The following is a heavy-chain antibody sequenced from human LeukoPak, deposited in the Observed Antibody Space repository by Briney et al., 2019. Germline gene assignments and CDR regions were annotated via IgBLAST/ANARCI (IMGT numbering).Heavy chain of an antibody. CDR3: ARVGGDSSGYRWFDP. V-gene: IGHV3-7*01. CDR1: GFTFSRSW. CDR2: IKQDESEK. D-gene: IGHD3-22*01. J-gene: IGHJ5*02. Sequence: GGSLRLSCAASGFTFSRSWMSWVRQAPRKGLEWVANIKQDESEKYYVDSVKGRFTISRDNAKNSLYLQMNSLRAEDTAVYYCARVGGDSSGYRWFDPWGQGTLVTVSS.